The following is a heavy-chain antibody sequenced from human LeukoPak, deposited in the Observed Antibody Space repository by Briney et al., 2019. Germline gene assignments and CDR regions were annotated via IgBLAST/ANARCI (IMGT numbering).Heavy chain of an antibody. Sequence: SDTLSLTCGVDGGSFTASYWSWIRQSTGRGVEGIRDIHHAGDTNYNASLKSRVTISLDIYKAQFSLKLKSVTAADTAVYYCARVTGGGNVAYWYFDLWGRGTLVTVSS. D-gene: IGHD4-23*01. V-gene: IGHV4-34*01. CDR3: ARVTGGGNVAYWYFDL. CDR2: IHHAGDT. CDR1: GGSFTASY. J-gene: IGHJ2*01.